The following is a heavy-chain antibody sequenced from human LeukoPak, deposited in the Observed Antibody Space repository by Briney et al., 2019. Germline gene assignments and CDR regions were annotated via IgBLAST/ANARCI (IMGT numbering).Heavy chain of an antibody. CDR2: INPNSGGT. Sequence: ASVKVSCKSSGYTFTDYYMNWVRQAPGQGLQWMGWINPNSGGTNYAQKFQGRGTMTRDTSISTAYMELSRLRSDDTAVYYCAREAYASGSFRTDYYYMDVWGKGTTVTISS. D-gene: IGHD3-10*01. J-gene: IGHJ6*03. V-gene: IGHV1-2*02. CDR3: AREAYASGSFRTDYYYMDV. CDR1: GYTFTDYY.